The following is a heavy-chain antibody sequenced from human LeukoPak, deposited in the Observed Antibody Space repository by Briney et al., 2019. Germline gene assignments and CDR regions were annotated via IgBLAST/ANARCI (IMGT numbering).Heavy chain of an antibody. V-gene: IGHV4-39*07. Sequence: SETLSLTCTVSVDSISRSTYYWGWIRQPPGKGLEWIRSIYYSGSTYYNPSLKSRVTISVDTSKNQFSLKLSSVTTADTAVYYCAREGGCSGGSCYSNNWFDPWGQGTLVTASS. CDR1: VDSISRSTYY. CDR3: AREGGCSGGSCYSNNWFDP. CDR2: IYYSGST. J-gene: IGHJ5*02. D-gene: IGHD2-15*01.